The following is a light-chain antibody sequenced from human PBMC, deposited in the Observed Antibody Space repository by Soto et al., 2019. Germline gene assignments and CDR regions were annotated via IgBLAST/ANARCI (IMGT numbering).Light chain of an antibody. CDR1: QTISTW. Sequence: EIKGTQSASTLSATLGDRVSITCWASQTISTWLPWYQQKPGKAPKLLIYKAPSLESGVQPRFSGSGSGPEFTLTISTLQADDFATYCCQQYHTYSWTFGQGTKL. V-gene: IGKV1-5*03. CDR3: QQYHTYSWT. CDR2: KAP. J-gene: IGKJ1*01.